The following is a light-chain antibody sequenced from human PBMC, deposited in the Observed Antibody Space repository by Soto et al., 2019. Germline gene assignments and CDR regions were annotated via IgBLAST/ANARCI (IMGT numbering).Light chain of an antibody. CDR2: GAS. CDR1: QSLNRN. V-gene: IGKV3D-15*01. J-gene: IGKJ3*01. CDR3: QHYNDWPPAFP. Sequence: EILRTQSPATLSVSPGERATLSCRASQSLNRNLAWYQQKPRQAPRLIIYGASTRASGIPARFSGSGSGTEFTLPFSSLPSEDFALHYSQHYNDWPPAFPFGHGTKVDL.